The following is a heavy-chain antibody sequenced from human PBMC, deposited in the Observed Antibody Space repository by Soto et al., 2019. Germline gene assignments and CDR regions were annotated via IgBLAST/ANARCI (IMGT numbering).Heavy chain of an antibody. CDR3: AREAGGEAAGTHLDY. J-gene: IGHJ4*02. V-gene: IGHV3-66*01. CDR2: IYSGGST. D-gene: IGHD6-13*01. CDR1: GFTVSSNY. Sequence: EVQLVESGGGLVQPGGSLRLSCAASGFTVSSNYMSWVRQAPGKGLEWVSVIYSGGSTYYADSVKGRFTISRDHSKNTLYLQMNSLRAEDTAVYYCAREAGGEAAGTHLDYWGQGTLVTVSS.